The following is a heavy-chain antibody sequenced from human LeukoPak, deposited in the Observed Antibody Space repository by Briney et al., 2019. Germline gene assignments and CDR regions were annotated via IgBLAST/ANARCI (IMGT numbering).Heavy chain of an antibody. CDR1: GCTFSSYG. Sequence: GGSLRRSCAASGCTFSSYGMDWVRQAPGKGLEWVAVIRYDGSNKYYADSVKGRFTISRDNSKNTLYLQMNSLRAEDTAVYYCAKDRKIFGVVIQLGFDYWGQGTLVTVSS. CDR2: IRYDGSNK. V-gene: IGHV3-30*02. CDR3: AKDRKIFGVVIQLGFDY. D-gene: IGHD3-3*01. J-gene: IGHJ4*02.